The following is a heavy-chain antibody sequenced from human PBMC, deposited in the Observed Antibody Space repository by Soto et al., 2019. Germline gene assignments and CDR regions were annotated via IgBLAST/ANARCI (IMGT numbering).Heavy chain of an antibody. CDR2: IKTIPYGETR. V-gene: IGHV3-15*07. CDR1: GFTFENAW. J-gene: IGHJ6*02. Sequence: EVQLVESGGGLVKPGGSLRLSCEASGFTFENAWMTWVRQAPGKGLEWVGRIKTIPYGETRDYAAPVKGRFTISRDDSKSTLYLQMNSLKTEDTAVYYCTTDDDFGHKRHYYYRGLDVWGQGTTVTVSS. CDR3: TTDDDFGHKRHYYYRGLDV. D-gene: IGHD4-17*01.